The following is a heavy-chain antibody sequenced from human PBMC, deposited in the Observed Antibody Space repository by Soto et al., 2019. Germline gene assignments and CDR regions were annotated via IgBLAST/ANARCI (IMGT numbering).Heavy chain of an antibody. CDR2: IVVGSGNT. CDR1: GFTFTSSA. D-gene: IGHD3-3*01. Sequence: SVKVSCKASGFTFTSSAVQWVRQARGQRLEWIGWIVVGSGNTNYAQKFQERVTITRDMSTSTAYMELSSLRSEDTAVYYCAAGSTVFGVVISFDYWGQGTLVTAPQ. J-gene: IGHJ4*02. V-gene: IGHV1-58*01. CDR3: AAGSTVFGVVISFDY.